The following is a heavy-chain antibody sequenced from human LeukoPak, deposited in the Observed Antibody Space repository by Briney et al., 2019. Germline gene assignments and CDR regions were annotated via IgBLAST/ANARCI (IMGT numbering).Heavy chain of an antibody. CDR3: ARGYLTTIVEWFDP. CDR2: ISANNGKT. J-gene: IGHJ5*02. V-gene: IGHV1-18*01. CDR1: GYTFTSYG. Sequence: ASVKVSCKASGYTFTSYGISWGRRAPGQGLEWLGWISANNGKTKYAQNLQGRVTMTTDTSTSTAYMELRSLRSDDTAVYYCARGYLTTIVEWFDPWGQGTLVTVSS. D-gene: IGHD3-22*01.